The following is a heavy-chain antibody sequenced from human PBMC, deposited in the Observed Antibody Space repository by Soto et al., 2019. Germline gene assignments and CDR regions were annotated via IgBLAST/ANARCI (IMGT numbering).Heavy chain of an antibody. D-gene: IGHD2-2*01. CDR1: GGSISPYY. Sequence: QVQLQESGPGLVKPSETLSLTCTVSGGSISPYYWAWIRQPPGTGLGWIGYIYYSGSTSYNPSLKCRVTISLETSKSQFSLRLSSVTASDTAVSYCASLGECYQSLAPWGQGTLVTVSS. CDR3: ASLGECYQSLAP. V-gene: IGHV4-59*08. J-gene: IGHJ5*02. CDR2: IYYSGST.